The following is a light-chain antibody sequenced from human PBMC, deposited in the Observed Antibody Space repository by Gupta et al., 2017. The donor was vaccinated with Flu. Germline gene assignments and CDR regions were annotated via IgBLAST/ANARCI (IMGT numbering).Light chain of an antibody. CDR2: AAS. V-gene: IGKV1-39*01. CDR3: QHRDSTPST. J-gene: IGKJ2*01. CDR1: QSISSY. Sequence: DIQMTQSPSSLSASVGDRVTITCRASQSISSYLNWYQQKPGKAPKLLIYAASRVKSGVPSRFSGSGSGTDFTLTISRLQPEDFATYYCQHRDSTPSTFGQGTKVDIK.